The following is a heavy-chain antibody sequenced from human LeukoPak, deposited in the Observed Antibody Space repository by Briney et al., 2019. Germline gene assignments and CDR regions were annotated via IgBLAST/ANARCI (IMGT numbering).Heavy chain of an antibody. V-gene: IGHV1-46*01. CDR3: ARGGGGSGYYNWLFLDP. D-gene: IGHD3-3*01. CDR2: INPSGGST. J-gene: IGHJ5*02. CDR1: GYTFTSYY. Sequence: ASVKVSCKASGYTFTSYYMHWVRQALGQGLEWMGIINPSGGSTSYAQKFQGRVTMTRDMSTSTVYMELSSLRSEDTAVYYCARGGGGSGYYNWLFLDPWGQGTLVTVSS.